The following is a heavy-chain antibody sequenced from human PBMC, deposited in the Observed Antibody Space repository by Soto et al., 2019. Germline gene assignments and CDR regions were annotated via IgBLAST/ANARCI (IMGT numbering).Heavy chain of an antibody. Sequence: GGSLRLSCAASGFTFSSYWMHWVRQAPGKGLVWVSRINSDGSSTSYADSVKGRFTISRDNAKNTLYLQMNSLRAEDTAVYYCACVITMVRGGVFDYWGQGSLVTVSS. V-gene: IGHV3-74*01. J-gene: IGHJ4*02. CDR3: ACVITMVRGGVFDY. CDR2: INSDGSST. CDR1: GFTFSSYW. D-gene: IGHD3-10*01.